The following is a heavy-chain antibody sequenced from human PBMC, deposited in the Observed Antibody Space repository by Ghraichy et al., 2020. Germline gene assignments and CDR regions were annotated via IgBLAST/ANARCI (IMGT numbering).Heavy chain of an antibody. CDR3: ARDRTLSSVSMVRGPPLGGMDV. CDR1: GFTVSSNY. V-gene: IGHV3-53*01. CDR2: IYSGGST. J-gene: IGHJ6*02. D-gene: IGHD3-10*01. Sequence: GGSLRLSCAASGFTVSSNYMSWVRQAPGKGLEWVSVIYSGGSTYYADSVKGRFTISRDNSKNTLYLQMNSLRAEDTAVYYCARDRTLSSVSMVRGPPLGGMDVWGQGTTVTVSS.